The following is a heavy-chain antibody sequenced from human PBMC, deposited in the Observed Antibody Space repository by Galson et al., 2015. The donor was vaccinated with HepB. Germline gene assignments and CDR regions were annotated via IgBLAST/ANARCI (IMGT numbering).Heavy chain of an antibody. D-gene: IGHD3-10*01. V-gene: IGHV5-10-1*01. Sequence: QSGAEVKTPGESLRISCKGSGYSFTTYWISWVRQMPGKGLEWMGRIDPSDSYINYSPSFQGHVTISADKSISTAYLQWSSLKASDTAMYYCARLASREDPPPYGMDVWGQGTTVTVSS. CDR2: IDPSDSYI. CDR3: ARLASREDPPPYGMDV. CDR1: GYSFTTYW. J-gene: IGHJ6*02.